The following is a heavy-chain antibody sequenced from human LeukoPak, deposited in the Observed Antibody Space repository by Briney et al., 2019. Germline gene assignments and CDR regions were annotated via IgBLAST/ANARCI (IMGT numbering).Heavy chain of an antibody. Sequence: GGSLRLSCVASGFTFSSHAMSWVRQAPGKGLEWVSVITGSGGNTYYADSVKGRFTISKDNSKNTVYLQMSSLRVDDTAVYYCAKAASSSWPSYYYGMDVWGQGTTVTVSS. V-gene: IGHV3-23*01. J-gene: IGHJ6*02. CDR1: GFTFSSHA. CDR2: ITGSGGNT. D-gene: IGHD6-13*01. CDR3: AKAASSSWPSYYYGMDV.